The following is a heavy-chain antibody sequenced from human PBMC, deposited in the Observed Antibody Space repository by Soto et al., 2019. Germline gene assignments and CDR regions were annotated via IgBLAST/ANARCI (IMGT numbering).Heavy chain of an antibody. CDR3: ARLPSIINYPMDV. CDR1: GGSINSAGDY. D-gene: IGHD3-10*01. V-gene: IGHV4-31*03. J-gene: IGHJ6*02. Sequence: QVQLQESDPGLVKPSETLSLTCIVSGGSINSAGDYWSWVRQPPGKGLEWIGNIYYSGRTYYNPSLKSRVSIEVDTSNNHFSLTLRSVTPADTAVYFCARLPSIINYPMDVWGQGTTVTVSS. CDR2: IYYSGRT.